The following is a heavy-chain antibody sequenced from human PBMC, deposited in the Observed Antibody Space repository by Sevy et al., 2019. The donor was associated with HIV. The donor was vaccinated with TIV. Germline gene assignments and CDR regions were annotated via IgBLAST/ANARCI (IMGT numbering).Heavy chain of an antibody. J-gene: IGHJ4*02. V-gene: IGHV3-21*01. CDR1: GFTFSSYS. Sequence: GGSLRLSCAASGFTFSSYSMNWVRQAPGKGLEWVSSISSSSSYIYYADSMKGRFTISRDNAKNSLYLQMNSLRAEDTAVYYCASEGPVNRNFDYWGQGTLVTVSS. CDR3: ASEGPVNRNFDY. CDR2: ISSSSSYI.